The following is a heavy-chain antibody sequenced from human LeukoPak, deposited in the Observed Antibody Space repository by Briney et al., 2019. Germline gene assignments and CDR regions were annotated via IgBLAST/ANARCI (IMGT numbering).Heavy chain of an antibody. Sequence: ASVKVSCKASGYTFTSYDINRVRQVTGQGFEWMGWMSPNSVNTGYAQKFQGRVTVTRNTAISTVYMELSSLISEDTAVYYCARGISQGFDYWGQGTLVTVSS. V-gene: IGHV1-8*01. CDR2: MSPNSVNT. CDR1: GYTFTSYD. J-gene: IGHJ4*02. CDR3: ARGISQGFDY. D-gene: IGHD2-15*01.